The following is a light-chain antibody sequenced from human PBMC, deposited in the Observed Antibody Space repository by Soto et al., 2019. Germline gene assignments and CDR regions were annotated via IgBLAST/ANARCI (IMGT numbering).Light chain of an antibody. J-gene: IGLJ2*01. CDR2: STN. V-gene: IGLV1-44*01. Sequence: QSVLTQPPSASGTPGQRVTISCSGSNSNIGSNTVNWYQQLPGTAPKLLIYSTNQRPSGVPDRISGSKSGTAASLAISGLQSEDEADYYCAAWDDSLNGVVFGGGTKVTVL. CDR3: AAWDDSLNGVV. CDR1: NSNIGSNT.